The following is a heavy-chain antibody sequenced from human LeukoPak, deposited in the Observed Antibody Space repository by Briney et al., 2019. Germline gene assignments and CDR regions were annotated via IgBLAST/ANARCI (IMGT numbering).Heavy chain of an antibody. CDR3: AGGYCTNGVCPISDY. CDR1: GGSISSGGYY. CDR2: IYYSGST. V-gene: IGHV4-31*03. J-gene: IGHJ4*02. Sequence: PSQTLSLTCTVSGGSISSGGYYWSWIRQHPGKGLEWIGYIYYSGSTYYNPSLKSRVTISVDTSKNQFSLELSSVTAADTAVYYCAGGYCTNGVCPISDYWGQGTLVTVSS. D-gene: IGHD2-8*01.